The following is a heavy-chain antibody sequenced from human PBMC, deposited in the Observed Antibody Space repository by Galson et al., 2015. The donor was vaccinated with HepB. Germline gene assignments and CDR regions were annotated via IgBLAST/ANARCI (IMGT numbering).Heavy chain of an antibody. D-gene: IGHD2-15*01. J-gene: IGHJ4*02. V-gene: IGHV1-18*01. Sequence: SVKVSCKASGYTFTSYGISWVRQAPGQGLEWMGWISAYNGNTNYAQKLQGRVTMTTDTSTSTAYMELRSLRSDDTAVYYCARDNPRCSGGSCYFDYWGQGTLVTVSS. CDR2: ISAYNGNT. CDR1: GYTFTSYG. CDR3: ARDNPRCSGGSCYFDY.